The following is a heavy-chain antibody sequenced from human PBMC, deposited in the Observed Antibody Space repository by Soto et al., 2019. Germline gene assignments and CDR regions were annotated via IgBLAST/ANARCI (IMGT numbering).Heavy chain of an antibody. V-gene: IGHV4-31*03. CDR1: GGSISSGGYY. D-gene: IGHD3-16*02. CDR3: AREKKDDYIWGSYRYTGWFDP. Sequence: QVQLQESGPGLVKPSQTLSLTCTVSGGSISSGGYYWSWIRQHPGKGLEWIGYIYYSGSTYYNPSLKSGVTSSVDTSKTQLSLKLSSVSAGDTAVYYCAREKKDDYIWGSYRYTGWFDPWGQGTLVTVSS. CDR2: IYYSGST. J-gene: IGHJ5*02.